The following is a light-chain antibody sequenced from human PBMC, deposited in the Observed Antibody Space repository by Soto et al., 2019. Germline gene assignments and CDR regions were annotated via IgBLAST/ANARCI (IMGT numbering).Light chain of an antibody. CDR3: QQANSFTLT. V-gene: IGKV1-12*01. CDR2: AAS. Sequence: EIQMTQSPSSVSASVGDTVTITCQASQDIGSWLAWFQKKTGRDPKLLIYAASSLQSGVPSRFSGSGSGADFNLTFCSLQTEECATYYGQQANSFTLTGCGRTEVGIK. J-gene: IGKJ4*01. CDR1: QDIGSW.